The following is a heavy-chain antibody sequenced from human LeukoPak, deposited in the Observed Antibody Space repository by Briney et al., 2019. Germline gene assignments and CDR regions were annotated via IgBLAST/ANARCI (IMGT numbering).Heavy chain of an antibody. J-gene: IGHJ4*02. CDR1: GFTFSSYS. V-gene: IGHV3-21*01. CDR2: ISSSSSYI. CDR3: AREIYCSGGSCSSPGYYFDY. D-gene: IGHD2-15*01. Sequence: GGSLRLSCAASGFTFSSYSMNWVRQAPGKGLEWVSSISSSSSYIYYADSVKGRFTISRDNAKNSLYLQMNSLRAEDTAVYYCAREIYCSGGSCSSPGYYFDYWGQGTLVTVSS.